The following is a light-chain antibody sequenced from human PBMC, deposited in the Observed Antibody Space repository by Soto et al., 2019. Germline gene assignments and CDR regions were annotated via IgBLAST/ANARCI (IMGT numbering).Light chain of an antibody. V-gene: IGKV2-30*02. CDR3: MQGTYAPKT. J-gene: IGKJ1*01. CDR2: KVS. CDR1: QSLVHSNGNTF. Sequence: EVVMTQSPLSLPVTLGQPASISCRSSQSLVHSNGNTFLTWFQQRPGQSPRRLIYKVSIRDFGVSDRFSGSGSGTDFTLKISRVEAEDVGVYYCMQGTYAPKTFGQGTMVEI.